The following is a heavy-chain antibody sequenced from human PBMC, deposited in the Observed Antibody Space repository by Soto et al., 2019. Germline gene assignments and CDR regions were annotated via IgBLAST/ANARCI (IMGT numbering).Heavy chain of an antibody. CDR3: ARDLRRGSGYFRRWGFDP. D-gene: IGHD3-3*01. CDR1: GGSISSYY. Sequence: QVQLQESGPGLVKPSETLSLTCTVSGGSISSYYWSWIRQPPGKGLEWIGYIYYSGSTNYNPSLQSRVTISVDTSKNQFSLKLSSVTAADTAVYYCARDLRRGSGYFRRWGFDPWGQGTLVTVSS. J-gene: IGHJ5*02. CDR2: IYYSGST. V-gene: IGHV4-59*01.